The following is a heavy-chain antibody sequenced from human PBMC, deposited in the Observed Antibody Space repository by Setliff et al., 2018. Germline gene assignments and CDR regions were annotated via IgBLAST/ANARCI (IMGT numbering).Heavy chain of an antibody. J-gene: IGHJ6*03. CDR2: SSPYNGDT. CDR1: GYIFNTLG. CDR3: ARAPPNRYSGSYEYFYMDV. Sequence: ASVKVSCKASGYIFNTLGINWMRRAPGQGLEWIGWSSPYNGDTKDAQNLQGRVTLTTDTSTSTAYVEVRSLRSDDTAVYYCARAPPNRYSGSYEYFYMDVWGKGTTGTVSS. V-gene: IGHV1-18*01. D-gene: IGHD1-26*01.